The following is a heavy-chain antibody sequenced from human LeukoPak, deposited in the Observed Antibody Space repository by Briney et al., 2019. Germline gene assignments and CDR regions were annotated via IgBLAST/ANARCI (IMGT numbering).Heavy chain of an antibody. CDR1: GGSFSGYY. Sequence: PSETLSLTCAVYGGSFSGYYWSWIRQPPGKGLEWIGYIYYSGSTNYNPSLKSRVTISVDTSKNQFSLKLSSVTAADAAVYYCARSLDGDYHMRGYWYFDLWGRGTLVTVSS. CDR3: ARSLDGDYHMRGYWYFDL. J-gene: IGHJ2*01. V-gene: IGHV4-59*01. D-gene: IGHD4-17*01. CDR2: IYYSGST.